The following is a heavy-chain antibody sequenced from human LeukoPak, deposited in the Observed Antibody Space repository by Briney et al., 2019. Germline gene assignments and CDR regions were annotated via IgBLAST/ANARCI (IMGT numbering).Heavy chain of an antibody. CDR2: ISGRSSTI. D-gene: IGHD1-26*01. Sequence: GGSLRLSCAASAFTFSDHSMNWVRQAPGKGLEWISYISGRSSTIYYADSVRGRFTISRDNAKTSMYLQMNRLRAEDTAVYYCARDRLTSGSYFFDYWGQGTLVTVSS. CDR1: AFTFSDHS. J-gene: IGHJ4*02. V-gene: IGHV3-48*01. CDR3: ARDRLTSGSYFFDY.